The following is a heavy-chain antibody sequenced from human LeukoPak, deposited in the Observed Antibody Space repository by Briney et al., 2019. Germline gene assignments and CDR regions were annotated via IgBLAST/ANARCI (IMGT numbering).Heavy chain of an antibody. D-gene: IGHD1-26*01. Sequence: GGSLRLSCAASGFTFSSYEMNWVRQAPGKGLEWVSYISSSGSTIYYADSVKGRFTNSRDNAKNSLYLQMNSLRAEDTAVYYCARVFRVGAFDYWGQGTLVTVSS. CDR2: ISSSGSTI. V-gene: IGHV3-48*03. J-gene: IGHJ4*02. CDR3: ARVFRVGAFDY. CDR1: GFTFSSYE.